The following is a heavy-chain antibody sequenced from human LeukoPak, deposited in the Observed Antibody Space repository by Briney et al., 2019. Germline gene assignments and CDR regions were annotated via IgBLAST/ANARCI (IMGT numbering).Heavy chain of an antibody. CDR1: GFTFSSYW. D-gene: IGHD2/OR15-2a*01. J-gene: IGHJ4*02. CDR3: AKSVTFYFDY. CDR2: INSDGSST. Sequence: GGPLRLSCAASGFTFSSYWMHWVRQAPGKGLVWVSRINSDGSSTSYADSVEGRFTISRDNAKNTLYLQMNSLRAEDTAVYYCAKSVTFYFDYWGQGTLVTVSS. V-gene: IGHV3-74*01.